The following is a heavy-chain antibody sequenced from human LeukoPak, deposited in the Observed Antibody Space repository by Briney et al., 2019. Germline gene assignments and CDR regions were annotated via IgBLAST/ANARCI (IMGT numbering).Heavy chain of an antibody. CDR3: ARGYCLNGKCPFAFDY. D-gene: IGHD2-15*01. J-gene: IGHJ4*02. CDR1: GFTVSSSY. Sequence: GGSLRLSCAASGFTVSSSYMAWVRRAPGRGLEWVSIIYIGGNTFLADSVKGRFTISRDSSKNTLYLQMNSLTAEDRAVYYCARGYCLNGKCPFAFDYGGQGTLVTVSS. CDR2: IYIGGNT. V-gene: IGHV3-66*02.